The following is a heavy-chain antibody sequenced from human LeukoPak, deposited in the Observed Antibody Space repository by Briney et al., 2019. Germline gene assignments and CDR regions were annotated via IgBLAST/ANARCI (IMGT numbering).Heavy chain of an antibody. CDR1: GFTFSSYS. Sequence: NPGGSLRLSCAASGFTFSSYSMNWVRQAPGKGLEWVSSISSSSSYIYYADSVKGRFTISRDNAKNSLYLQMNSLRAEDTAVYYCARARPPTIFGVVIPYYYMDVWGKGTTVTVS. CDR2: ISSSSSYI. CDR3: ARARPPTIFGVVIPYYYMDV. J-gene: IGHJ6*03. D-gene: IGHD3-3*01. V-gene: IGHV3-21*01.